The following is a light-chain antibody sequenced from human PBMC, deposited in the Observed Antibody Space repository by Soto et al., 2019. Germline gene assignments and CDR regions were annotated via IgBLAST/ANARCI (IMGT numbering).Light chain of an antibody. CDR3: SSYAGSNNLV. CDR2: EVS. J-gene: IGLJ2*01. CDR1: SSDVGGYNY. V-gene: IGLV2-8*01. Sequence: QSVLTQPPSASGSPGQSVTISCTGTSSDVGGYNYVSWYQQHPGKAPKLMIYEVSKRPSGVPGRFSGSKSANTASLTVSGLQAEDEADYYCSSYAGSNNLVFGGGTKLTVL.